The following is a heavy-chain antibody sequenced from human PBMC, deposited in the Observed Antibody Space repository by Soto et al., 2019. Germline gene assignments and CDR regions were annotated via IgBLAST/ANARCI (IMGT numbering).Heavy chain of an antibody. J-gene: IGHJ4*02. D-gene: IGHD2-15*01. CDR2: IHYSGST. Sequence: QVQLQESGPGLVKPSETLSLTCSVSGGSIISHYWSWIRQPPGKGLEWIGYIHYSGSTDYNPSLKSRLTISVDTSKNQFSLKLSSVTAADTAVYYCARGGWSSDYWGQGTLVTVSS. CDR1: GGSIISHY. CDR3: ARGGWSSDY. V-gene: IGHV4-59*11.